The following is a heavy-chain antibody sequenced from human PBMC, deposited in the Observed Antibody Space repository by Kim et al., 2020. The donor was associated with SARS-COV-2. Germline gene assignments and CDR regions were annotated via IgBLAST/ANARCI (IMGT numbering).Heavy chain of an antibody. J-gene: IGHJ4*02. CDR2: ISSSGSTI. Sequence: GGSLRLSCAASGFTFSSYEMNWVRQAPGKGLEWVSYISSSGSTIYYADSVKGRFTISRDNAKNSLYLQMNSLRAEDTAVYYCARELANPYYYGSGQGGFDYWGQGTLVTVSS. V-gene: IGHV3-48*03. CDR3: ARELANPYYYGSGQGGFDY. CDR1: GFTFSSYE. D-gene: IGHD3-10*01.